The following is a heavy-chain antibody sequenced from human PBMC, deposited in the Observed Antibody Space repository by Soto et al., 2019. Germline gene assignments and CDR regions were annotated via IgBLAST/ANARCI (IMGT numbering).Heavy chain of an antibody. CDR2: ISSSGSTI. V-gene: IGHV3-48*03. CDR1: GFTFSSYE. Sequence: GGSLRLSCAASGFTFSSYEMHWVRQAPGKGLEWGAYISSSGSTIYYADSVKGRFTISRDNPKNSLYLQMNSLRAEDTAVYYCATYSSGCHGDDAFDIWGQGTMVTVSS. D-gene: IGHD6-19*01. CDR3: ATYSSGCHGDDAFDI. J-gene: IGHJ3*02.